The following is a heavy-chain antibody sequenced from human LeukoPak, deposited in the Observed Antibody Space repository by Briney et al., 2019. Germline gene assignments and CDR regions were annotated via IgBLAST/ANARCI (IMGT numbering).Heavy chain of an antibody. D-gene: IGHD3-3*01. CDR1: GDSW. V-gene: IGHV3-74*01. CDR3: ARAILPYYFDY. J-gene: IGHJ4*02. CDR2: IKSDGSST. Sequence: GGSLRLSCAGSGDSWMHWVRQVPGKGLVWVSRIKSDGSSTSYADSVKGRFTISNDNAENTLYLQMNSLRAEDTAVYYCARAILPYYFDYWGQGTLVTVSS.